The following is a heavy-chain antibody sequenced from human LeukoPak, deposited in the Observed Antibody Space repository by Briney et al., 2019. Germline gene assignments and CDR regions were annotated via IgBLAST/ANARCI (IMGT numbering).Heavy chain of an antibody. CDR3: ARDCIGCHGFDY. J-gene: IGHJ4*02. V-gene: IGHV1-69*05. CDR2: IIPIFGTA. Sequence: SVTVSCKASGGTFSSYAISWVRQAPGQGLEWMGRIIPIFGTANYAQKFQGRVTITTDESTSTAYMELRSLRSDDTAVYYCARDCIGCHGFDYWGQGTLVTVSS. CDR1: GGTFSSYA. D-gene: IGHD2-15*01.